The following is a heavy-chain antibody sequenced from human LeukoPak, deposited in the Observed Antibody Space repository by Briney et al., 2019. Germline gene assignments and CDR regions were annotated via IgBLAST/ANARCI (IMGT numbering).Heavy chain of an antibody. Sequence: SVKVSCKASGGTFSSYTISWVRQAPGQGLEWMGGIIPIFGTANYAQKFQGRVTITADESTSTAYMELTGLRSEDTAVFYCARGVCGAGSCGMDVWGQGTTVTVSS. CDR3: ARGVCGAGSCGMDV. CDR2: IIPIFGTA. D-gene: IGHD1-26*01. J-gene: IGHJ6*02. V-gene: IGHV1-69*01. CDR1: GGTFSSYT.